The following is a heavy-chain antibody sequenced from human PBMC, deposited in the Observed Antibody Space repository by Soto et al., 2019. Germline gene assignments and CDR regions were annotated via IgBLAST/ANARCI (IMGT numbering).Heavy chain of an antibody. Sequence: QVQLVQSGAEVKKPGASVKVSCKASGYTFTSFAMHWVRQAPGQRLEWMGWINAGNGNTKYSQKFQGRVTITRNTSASTAHMELSSLRSEDTAVYYCARVPVAGSGTGKTYYIGAWVDPWGQGTLVTVSS. J-gene: IGHJ5*02. D-gene: IGHD2-15*01. V-gene: IGHV1-3*01. CDR3: ARVPVAGSGTGKTYYIGAWVDP. CDR2: INAGNGNT. CDR1: GYTFTSFA.